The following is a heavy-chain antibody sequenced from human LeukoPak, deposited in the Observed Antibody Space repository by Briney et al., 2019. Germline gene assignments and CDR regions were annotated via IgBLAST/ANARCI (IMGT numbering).Heavy chain of an antibody. CDR1: GDSISSYY. V-gene: IGHV4-59*12. CDR2: IYYSGST. Sequence: SETLSLTCTVSGDSISSYYWSWIRQPPGKGLEWIGYIYYSGSTNYNPSLKSRVTISVDTSKNQFSLKLSFVTAADTAVYYCARGLLITMIVVVPRAFDIWGQGTMVTVSS. J-gene: IGHJ3*02. D-gene: IGHD3-22*01. CDR3: ARGLLITMIVVVPRAFDI.